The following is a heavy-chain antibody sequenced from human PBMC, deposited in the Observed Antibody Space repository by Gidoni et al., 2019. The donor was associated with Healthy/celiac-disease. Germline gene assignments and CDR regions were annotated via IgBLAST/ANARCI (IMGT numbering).Heavy chain of an antibody. CDR1: GGTFSSYA. CDR2: IIPIVGTA. J-gene: IGHJ6*02. Sequence: QVQLVQSGAEVKKPGSSVKVSCKASGGTFSSYAISWVRQAPGQGLEWMGGIIPIVGTANYAQKFQGRVTITADESTSTAYMELSSLRSEDTAVYYCARGRVVVPAGDYYYYGMDVWGQGTTVTVSS. V-gene: IGHV1-69*01. CDR3: ARGRVVVPAGDYYYYGMDV. D-gene: IGHD2-2*01.